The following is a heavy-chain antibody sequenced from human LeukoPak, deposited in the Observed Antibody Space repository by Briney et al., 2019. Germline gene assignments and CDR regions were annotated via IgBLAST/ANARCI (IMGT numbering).Heavy chain of an antibody. Sequence: PWASVKVSCKTSGYTFTSLDINWVRQATGQGLEWMGWINPNSSNRGYAQQFQGRVTITRDTSIRTAYMELTNLRSEDTAVYYCARVDGSPDYWGQGTLVTVPS. D-gene: IGHD2-15*01. J-gene: IGHJ4*02. V-gene: IGHV1-8*03. CDR1: GYTFTSLD. CDR3: ARVDGSPDY. CDR2: INPNSSNR.